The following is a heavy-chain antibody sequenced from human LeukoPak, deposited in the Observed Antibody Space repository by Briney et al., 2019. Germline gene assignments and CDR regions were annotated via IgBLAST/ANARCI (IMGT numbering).Heavy chain of an antibody. CDR3: ARGGGGLWSFDY. V-gene: IGHV4-39*01. CDR2: IYYSGST. Sequence: PSETLSLTCTVSGGSISSSSYYWGWIRQPPGKGLEWIGSIYYSGSTYYNPSLKSRVTISVDTSKNQFPLKLSSVTAADTAVYYCARGGGGLWSFDYWGQGTLVTVSS. D-gene: IGHD2-21*01. CDR1: GGSISSSSYY. J-gene: IGHJ4*02.